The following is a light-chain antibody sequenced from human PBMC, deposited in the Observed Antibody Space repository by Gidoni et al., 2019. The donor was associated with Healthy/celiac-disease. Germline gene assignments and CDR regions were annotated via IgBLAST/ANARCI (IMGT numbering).Light chain of an antibody. CDR3: MQALQYT. Sequence: DIVMTQSPLSLPVTPGEPASISCRSSQSLLHSNGYNYLDWYLQKPGQSPQLLIYLGSNRSSGVPDRFSGSGSGTDFTLKLSRVEAEDVGVYYCMQALQYTFGQGTKLEIK. V-gene: IGKV2-28*01. CDR1: QSLLHSNGYNY. J-gene: IGKJ2*01. CDR2: LGS.